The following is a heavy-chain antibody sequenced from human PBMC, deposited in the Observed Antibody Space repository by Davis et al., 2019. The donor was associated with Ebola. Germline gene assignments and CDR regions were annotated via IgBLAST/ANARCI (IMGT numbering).Heavy chain of an antibody. CDR2: YYYTGST. J-gene: IGHJ4*02. CDR3: AKDDYHSGSPFDY. V-gene: IGHV4-30-4*07. Sequence: MPSETLSLTCVVSGAFVSSGGYSWIWIRQPPGKGLEWIGNYYYTGSTYYSPSLRSRVTISVDTSKNLFSLKLSSVTAADTAVYYCAKDDYHSGSPFDYWGQGTLVTVSS. D-gene: IGHD1-26*01. CDR1: GAFVSSGGYS.